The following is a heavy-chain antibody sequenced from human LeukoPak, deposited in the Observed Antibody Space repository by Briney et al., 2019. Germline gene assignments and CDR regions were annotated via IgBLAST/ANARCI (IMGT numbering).Heavy chain of an antibody. V-gene: IGHV3-21*01. CDR1: GFTLSSYS. Sequence: PGGSLRLSCAASGFTLSSYSMNWVRQAPGKGLEWVSSISSSSSYIYYADSVKGRFTISRDNAKNSLYLQMNSLRAEDTAVYYCARGALYGDYYYYGMDVWGQGTTVTVSS. CDR2: ISSSSSYI. D-gene: IGHD4-17*01. J-gene: IGHJ6*02. CDR3: ARGALYGDYYYYGMDV.